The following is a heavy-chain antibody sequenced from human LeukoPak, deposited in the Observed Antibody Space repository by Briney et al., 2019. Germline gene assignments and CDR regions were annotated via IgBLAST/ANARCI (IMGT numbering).Heavy chain of an antibody. CDR3: ARRYCSTTSCPADYYYMDV. D-gene: IGHD2-2*01. V-gene: IGHV4-59*01. CDR1: GGSISSYY. J-gene: IGHJ6*03. Sequence: SETLSLTCTVSGGSISSYYWSWIRQPPGKGLEWIGYIYYSGTTNYNPSLKSRVTISIDTSKNQFSLKLSSVNAADTAVYYCARRYCSTTSCPADYYYMDVWGKGTTVTVSS. CDR2: IYYSGTT.